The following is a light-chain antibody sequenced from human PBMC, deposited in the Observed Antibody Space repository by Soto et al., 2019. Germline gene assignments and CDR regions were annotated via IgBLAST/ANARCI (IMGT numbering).Light chain of an antibody. CDR1: QAISKY. V-gene: IGKV1-16*02. CDR2: AAT. J-gene: IGKJ4*01. CDR3: QHYSVYPLT. Sequence: DIQMTQPPSSLSASVGDSVTITSRASQAISKYVAWLHHKRGKAPKSLIHAATRLQSGVPSKFNGSVSGTNSTLNTTRLQPEDFATDYCQHYSVYPLTFGGGTKVEIK.